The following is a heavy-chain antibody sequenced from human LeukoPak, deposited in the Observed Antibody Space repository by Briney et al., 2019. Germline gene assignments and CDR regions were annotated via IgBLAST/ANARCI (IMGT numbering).Heavy chain of an antibody. CDR2: ISYDGSNK. CDR3: ARDSANDEVPSHFDY. V-gene: IGHV3-30*04. CDR1: GFTFSSYV. J-gene: IGHJ4*02. D-gene: IGHD1-1*01. Sequence: PGGSLLLSCAASGFTFSSYVMHWVRQAPAKGVEWVAVISYDGSNKYYADSLKGRFTISRDNSKNTLYLQMNSLRAEDTAAYYCARDSANDEVPSHFDYWGQGTLVTVSS.